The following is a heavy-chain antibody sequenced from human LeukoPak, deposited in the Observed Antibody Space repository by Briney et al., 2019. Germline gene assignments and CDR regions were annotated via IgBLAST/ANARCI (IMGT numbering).Heavy chain of an antibody. CDR1: GFTFSGSA. J-gene: IGHJ4*02. CDR2: IRSKANNYAT. D-gene: IGHD4-23*01. V-gene: IGHV3-73*01. CDR3: TRVGPGGNSDY. Sequence: GGSLRLSCAASGFTFSGSAMHWVRQASGQGLEWVGRIRSKANNYATAYAASVKGRFTISRDDSKNTAFLQMNSLKTEDTAVYYCTRVGPGGNSDYWGQGTLVTVSS.